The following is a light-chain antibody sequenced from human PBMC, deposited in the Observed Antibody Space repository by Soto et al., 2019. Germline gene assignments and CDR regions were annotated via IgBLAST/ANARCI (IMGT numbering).Light chain of an antibody. J-gene: IGKJ4*01. Sequence: IQLTQSPSSLCASVGDRVTITCRASQGISSYLAWYQQKPGKAPKLLIYAASTVQSGVPSRFSGSGSGTDFTLTISSLQSEDFATYYCQQLISYPLTFGGGTKVEIK. CDR1: QGISSY. CDR2: AAS. V-gene: IGKV1-9*01. CDR3: QQLISYPLT.